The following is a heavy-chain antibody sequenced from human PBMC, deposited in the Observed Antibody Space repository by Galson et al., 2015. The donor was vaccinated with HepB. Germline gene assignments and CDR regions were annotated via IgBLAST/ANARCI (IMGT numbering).Heavy chain of an antibody. CDR1: GFTFSSYG. D-gene: IGHD1-26*01. V-gene: IGHV3-74*01. CDR2: INGDGSTT. J-gene: IGHJ4*02. CDR3: VRSVGGGSAY. Sequence: SLRLPCAASGFTFSSYGMHWVRQTPGKGLVWVSHINGDGSTTGYAGSVKGRFSISRNNAKNTLFLQMNTLRAEDTAVYYCVRSVGGGSAYWGQGTLVTVSS.